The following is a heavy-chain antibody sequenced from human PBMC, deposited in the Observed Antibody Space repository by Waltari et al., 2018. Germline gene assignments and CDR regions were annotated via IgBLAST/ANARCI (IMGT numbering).Heavy chain of an antibody. CDR1: GFSLSTSGV. Sequence: KESGPTLVKPTQTLTLTCTFSGFSLSTSGVGVGWIRQPPGQGLEWIWKIYQSGSTFYNPSLKSRVTISVDTSKNQFTLKLSSVTAADTAVYYCARIDYIGYCDFWGRGTLVTVSS. J-gene: IGHJ4*02. CDR2: IYQSGST. CDR3: ARIDYIGYCDF. V-gene: IGHV4-28*02. D-gene: IGHD5-12*01.